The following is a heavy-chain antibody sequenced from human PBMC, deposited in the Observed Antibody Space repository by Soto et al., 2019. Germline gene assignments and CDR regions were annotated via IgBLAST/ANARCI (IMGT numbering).Heavy chain of an antibody. CDR1: GFTFSSYA. D-gene: IGHD1-26*01. J-gene: IGHJ5*02. CDR3: AKDLSGSYHGGGNWFDP. CDR2: ISGGGTST. V-gene: IGHV3-23*01. Sequence: GWSLRLSCAASGFTFSSYAMSLVRQAPGKGLEWISSISGGGTSTYYADSVKGQFSISRDNSKNTLYLQMNSLRAEDTAIYYCAKDLSGSYHGGGNWFDPWGEGTLVTVS.